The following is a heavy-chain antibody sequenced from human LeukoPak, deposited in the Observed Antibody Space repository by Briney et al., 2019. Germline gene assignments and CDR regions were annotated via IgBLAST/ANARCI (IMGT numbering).Heavy chain of an antibody. CDR3: ARDNHSSGSADFDY. Sequence: QTGGSLRLSRAASGFTFSSYAMHWVRQAPGKGLEWVAVISYDGSNKYYADSVKGRFTISRDNSKNTLYLQMNSLRAEDTAVYYCARDNHSSGSADFDYWGQGTLVTVSS. V-gene: IGHV3-30-3*01. CDR1: GFTFSSYA. D-gene: IGHD6-19*01. CDR2: ISYDGSNK. J-gene: IGHJ4*02.